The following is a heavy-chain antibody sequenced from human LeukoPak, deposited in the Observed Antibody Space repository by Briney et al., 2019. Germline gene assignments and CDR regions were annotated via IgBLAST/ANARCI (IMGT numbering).Heavy chain of an antibody. Sequence: PSETLSLTCTVSGGSINSYYWSWIRQPPGKGLEWIGYIYYSGSTNYNPSLKSRVTISVDTSKNQFSLKLSSVTAADTAVYYCARCPPNYYDSSGYFDYWGQGTLVTVSS. V-gene: IGHV4-59*01. D-gene: IGHD3-22*01. J-gene: IGHJ4*02. CDR1: GGSINSYY. CDR2: IYYSGST. CDR3: ARCPPNYYDSSGYFDY.